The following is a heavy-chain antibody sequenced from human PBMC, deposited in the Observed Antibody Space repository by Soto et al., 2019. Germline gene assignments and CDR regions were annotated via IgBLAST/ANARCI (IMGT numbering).Heavy chain of an antibody. CDR3: AKDKYQLLLASVYYYYGMDV. J-gene: IGHJ6*02. CDR1: GFTFSSYA. D-gene: IGHD2-2*01. V-gene: IGHV3-23*01. CDR2: ISGSGGST. Sequence: GGSLRLSCAASGFTFSSYAMSWVRQAPGKGLEWVSAISGSGGSTYYADSVKGRFTISRDNSKNTLYLQMNSLRAEDTAVYYCAKDKYQLLLASVYYYYGMDVWGQGTTVTVSS.